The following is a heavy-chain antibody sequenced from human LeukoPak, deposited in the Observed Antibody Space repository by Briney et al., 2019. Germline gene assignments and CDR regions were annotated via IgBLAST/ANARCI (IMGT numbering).Heavy chain of an antibody. CDR3: ARERGGKGFDY. V-gene: IGHV4-61*01. CDR2: IYYSGST. Sequence: SETLSLTCTVSGGSVSSGSYYWSWIRQPPGKGLEWIGYIYYSGSTNYNPSLKSRVTISVDTSKNQFSLKLSSVTAADTAVYYCARERGGKGFDYWGQEPWSPSPQ. D-gene: IGHD4-23*01. CDR1: GGSVSSGSYY. J-gene: IGHJ4*01.